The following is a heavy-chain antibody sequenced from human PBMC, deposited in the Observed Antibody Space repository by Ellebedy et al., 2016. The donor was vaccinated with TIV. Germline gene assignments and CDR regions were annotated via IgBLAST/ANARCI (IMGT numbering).Heavy chain of an antibody. D-gene: IGHD1-14*01. J-gene: IGHJ6*02. CDR1: GYTFTGYY. Sequence: AASVKVSCKASGYTFTGYYMHWARQAPGQGLEWMGWINPNSGGTNYAQKFQGRVTMTRDTSISTAYMELSRLRPDDTAVYYCARGTPGDYYGLDVWGQGTTVTVAS. CDR3: ARGTPGDYYGLDV. CDR2: INPNSGGT. V-gene: IGHV1-2*02.